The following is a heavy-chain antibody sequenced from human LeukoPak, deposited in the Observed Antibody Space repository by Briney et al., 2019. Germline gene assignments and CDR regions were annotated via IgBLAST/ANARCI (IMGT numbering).Heavy chain of an antibody. V-gene: IGHV4-30-4*01. CDR2: IYYSGST. J-gene: IGHJ5*02. CDR3: ASYYGSGSSFDL. Sequence: SQTLSLTCTVSGGSISRGDYYWSWIRQPPGKGLEWIGYIYYSGSTYYNPSLKSRVTISVDTSKNQFSLRLSSVTAADTAVYYCASYYGSGSSFDLWGKGTLVTVPS. CDR1: GGSISRGDYY. D-gene: IGHD3-10*01.